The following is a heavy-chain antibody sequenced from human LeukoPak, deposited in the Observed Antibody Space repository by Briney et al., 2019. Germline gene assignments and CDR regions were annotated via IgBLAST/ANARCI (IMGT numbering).Heavy chain of an antibody. J-gene: IGHJ4*02. CDR3: ARLGTGVAGNAHFLDDY. V-gene: IGHV4-59*08. Sequence: SETLSLTCTVSGGSISSYYWSWIRQPLEKGLEWIGYIHYSGSTNYNPSLKSRVTISVDTSKNQFSLKLSSVTAADTAVYYCARLGTGVAGNAHFLDDYWGQGTLVTVSS. D-gene: IGHD1-20*01. CDR1: GGSISSYY. CDR2: IHYSGST.